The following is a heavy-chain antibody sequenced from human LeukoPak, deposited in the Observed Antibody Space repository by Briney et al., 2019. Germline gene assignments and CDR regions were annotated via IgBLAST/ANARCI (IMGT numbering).Heavy chain of an antibody. CDR2: SRDKANTYTT. V-gene: IGHV3-72*01. CDR1: GFTLSHHY. J-gene: IGHJ6*03. D-gene: IGHD2-15*01. CDR3: AREEVVGKFSPRGAFYYYYMDV. Sequence: GGSLRLSCAASGFTLSHHYMDWVRLAPGKGLEWVGRSRDKANTYTTEHAASVKGTFNISRDDSKTSLYLQMNSLKTEDTAVYYCAREEVVGKFSPRGAFYYYYMDVWGKGTPVTVSS.